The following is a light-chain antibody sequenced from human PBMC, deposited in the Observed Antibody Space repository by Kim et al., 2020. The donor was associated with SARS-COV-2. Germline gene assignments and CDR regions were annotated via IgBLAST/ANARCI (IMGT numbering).Light chain of an antibody. J-gene: IGLJ2*01. CDR3: QSYDSSLSGSV. CDR1: SSNIGAGYD. CDR2: GNS. Sequence: QAVVTQPPSVSGAPGQRVTISCTGSSSNIGAGYDVHWYQQLPGTAPKFLIYGNSNRPSGVPDRFSGSKSGTSASLAITGLQAEDEADYYCQSYDSSLSGSVFGRGTQLTVL. V-gene: IGLV1-40*01.